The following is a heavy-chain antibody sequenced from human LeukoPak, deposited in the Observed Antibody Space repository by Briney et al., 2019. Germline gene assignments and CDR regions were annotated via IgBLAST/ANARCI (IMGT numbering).Heavy chain of an antibody. CDR2: IKQDGSEK. CDR3: ARGVDDAPYPDQRPPGIAVAGTNYYYYYGMDV. V-gene: IGHV3-7*03. Sequence: GGSLRLSCAASGFTFSSYWMSWVRQAPGKGLEWVANIKQDGSEKYYVDSVKGRFTISRDNAKNSLYLQMNSLRAEDTAVYYCARGVDDAPYPDQRPPGIAVAGTNYYYYYGMDVWGQGTTVTVSS. J-gene: IGHJ6*02. CDR1: GFTFSSYW. D-gene: IGHD6-19*01.